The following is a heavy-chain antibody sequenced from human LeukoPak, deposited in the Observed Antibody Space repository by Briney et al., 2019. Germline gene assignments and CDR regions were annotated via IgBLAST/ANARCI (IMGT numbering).Heavy chain of an antibody. CDR1: GYTFTGYY. J-gene: IGHJ4*02. CDR2: INPNSGGT. CDR3: AREDSGSYDY. D-gene: IGHD1-26*01. V-gene: IGHV1-2*02. Sequence: GASVKVSCKASGYTFTGYYMHWMRQAPGQGLEWMGWINPNSGGTNYAQKFQGRVTMTRDTSISTAYMELRSLRSDDTAVYYCAREDSGSYDYWGQGTLVTVSS.